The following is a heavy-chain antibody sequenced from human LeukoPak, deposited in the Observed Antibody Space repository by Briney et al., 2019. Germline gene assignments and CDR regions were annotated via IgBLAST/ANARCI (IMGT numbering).Heavy chain of an antibody. V-gene: IGHV3-21*01. J-gene: IGHJ5*02. D-gene: IGHD5-18*01. CDR1: GFTFSTYS. CDR2: ISGSSSYI. Sequence: PGGSLRLSCAASGFTFSTYSMNWVRQAPGKGLEWVSSISGSSSYIYYADSVRGRFTISRDNAKNSLYLQMNSLRAEDTAVYYCARGQSYGRFDPWGQGTLVTVSS. CDR3: ARGQSYGRFDP.